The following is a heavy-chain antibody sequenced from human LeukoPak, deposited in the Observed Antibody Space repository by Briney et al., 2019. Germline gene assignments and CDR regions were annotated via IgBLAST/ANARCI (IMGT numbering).Heavy chain of an antibody. CDR1: GLSFSSYA. J-gene: IGHJ4*02. V-gene: IGHV3-30-3*01. CDR2: ISYDGSNK. Sequence: GSSLRLSCAASGLSFSSYAMHWVRQAPGKGLEWVAVISYDGSNKYYADSVKGRFTISRDNSKNTLYLQMNSLRAEDTAVYYCVRDKLTGASRLDYWGQGTLLTVSS. D-gene: IGHD7-27*01. CDR3: VRDKLTGASRLDY.